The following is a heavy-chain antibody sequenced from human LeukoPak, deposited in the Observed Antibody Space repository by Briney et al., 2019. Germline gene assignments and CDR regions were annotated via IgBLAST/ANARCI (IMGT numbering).Heavy chain of an antibody. Sequence: KTSQTLSLTCTVSSGSISSSGYYCRWIRQQRGKGREWIVCIYYSESTYYNPSLKSRVTISVDTSKNQFSLSLSSVTAADTAVYYCARNADMYYYVDNWGQGTLVTVSS. V-gene: IGHV4-31*03. D-gene: IGHD3-10*01. CDR1: SGSISSSGYY. CDR3: ARNADMYYYVDN. J-gene: IGHJ4*02. CDR2: IYYSEST.